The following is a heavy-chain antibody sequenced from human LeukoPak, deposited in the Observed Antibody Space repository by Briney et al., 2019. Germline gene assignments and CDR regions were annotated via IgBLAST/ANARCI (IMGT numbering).Heavy chain of an antibody. CDR1: GFTFSNYW. V-gene: IGHV3-74*01. Sequence: GGSLRLSCAASGFTFSNYWMNWVRQVPGKGLMWVSRMSSDGSSTNYADSVKGRFTISRDNAKNSLYLQMNSLRAGDTALYYCARADSNIAARRIGFDYWGQGTLVTVSS. CDR2: MSSDGSST. D-gene: IGHD6-6*01. J-gene: IGHJ4*02. CDR3: ARADSNIAARRIGFDY.